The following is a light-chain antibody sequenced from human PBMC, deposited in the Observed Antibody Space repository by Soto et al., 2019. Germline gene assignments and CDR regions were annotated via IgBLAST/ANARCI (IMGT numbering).Light chain of an antibody. J-gene: IGKJ5*01. V-gene: IGKV3D-15*01. CDR1: QSAGNF. CDR2: YIS. CDR3: QQHNQWPIT. Sequence: EIVMTPSPATLSVSPVETASLSCRASQSAGNFLAWYQQTPGQAPRLLIYYISTRATGIPARFSGSGFGTEFTLTINSLQSEDSAVYYCQQHNQWPITFGQGTRLEIK.